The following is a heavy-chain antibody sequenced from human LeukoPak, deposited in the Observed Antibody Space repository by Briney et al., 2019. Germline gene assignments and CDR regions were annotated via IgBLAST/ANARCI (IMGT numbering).Heavy chain of an antibody. CDR2: IYYSGST. V-gene: IGHV4-39*02. Sequence: SETLSLTCTVSGGSISSSSYYWGWIRQPPGKGLEWIGSIYYSGSTYYNPSLKSRVTISVDTSKNQFSLKLSSVTAADTAVYYCARDTMVRGVKHGWFDPWGQGTLVTVSS. D-gene: IGHD3-10*01. J-gene: IGHJ5*02. CDR1: GGSISSSSYY. CDR3: ARDTMVRGVKHGWFDP.